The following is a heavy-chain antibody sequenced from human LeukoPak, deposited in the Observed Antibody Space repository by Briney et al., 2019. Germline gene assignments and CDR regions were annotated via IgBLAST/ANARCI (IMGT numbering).Heavy chain of an antibody. Sequence: PSETLSLTCTVSGASISSYYWSWIRQPPGKALEWIGYIYTSGSTNYNPSLKSRVTISVDTSKNQFSLKLSSVTAADTAVYYCARHSRRFPSHCSGGSCYYWYFDYWGQGTLVTVSS. V-gene: IGHV4-4*09. CDR2: IYTSGST. J-gene: IGHJ4*02. D-gene: IGHD2-15*01. CDR1: GASISSYY. CDR3: ARHSRRFPSHCSGGSCYYWYFDY.